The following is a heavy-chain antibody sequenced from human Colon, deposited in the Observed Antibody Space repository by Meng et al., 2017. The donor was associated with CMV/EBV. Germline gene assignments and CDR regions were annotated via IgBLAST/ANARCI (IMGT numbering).Heavy chain of an antibody. D-gene: IGHD2-15*01. J-gene: IGHJ6*02. CDR1: GFTFTTYS. V-gene: IGHV3-23*03. Sequence: GGSLRLSCAASGFTFTTYSMAWVRQAPGKGLEWVSIVHSGDSRTQYADSVKGRFTISRDDSKSTVHLQMSSLRAEDKATYYCAKWRGYGNGMDVWGQGTTVTVSS. CDR2: VHSGDSRT. CDR3: AKWRGYGNGMDV.